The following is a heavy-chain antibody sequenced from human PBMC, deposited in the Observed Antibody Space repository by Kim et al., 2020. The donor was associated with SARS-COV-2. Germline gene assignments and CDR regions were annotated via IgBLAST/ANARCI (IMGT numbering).Heavy chain of an antibody. D-gene: IGHD3-10*01. Sequence: TYYADTVKGRFTISRDNSKNTLYLQMNSLRAEDTAVYYCAKEDGSGQFDYWGQGPLVTVSS. V-gene: IGHV3-23*01. CDR2: T. J-gene: IGHJ4*02. CDR3: AKEDGSGQFDY.